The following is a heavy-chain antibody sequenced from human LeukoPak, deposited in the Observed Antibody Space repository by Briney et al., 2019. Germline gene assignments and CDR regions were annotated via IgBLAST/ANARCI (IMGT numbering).Heavy chain of an antibody. V-gene: IGHV3-23*01. D-gene: IGHD6-19*01. CDR3: AKGIYSSGWSYFDY. Sequence: PGGSLRLSCAVSGISLSNYGMSWVRQAPGKGLEWVAGISGSGGGTNYADSVKGRFTISRDNLKNTLYLQMNSLRAEDTAVYYCAKGIYSSGWSYFDYWGHGTLVTVSS. J-gene: IGHJ4*01. CDR1: GISLSNYG. CDR2: ISGSGGGT.